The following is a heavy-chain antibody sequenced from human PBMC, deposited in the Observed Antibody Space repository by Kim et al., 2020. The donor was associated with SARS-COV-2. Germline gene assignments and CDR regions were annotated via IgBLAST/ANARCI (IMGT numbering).Heavy chain of an antibody. Sequence: YADSVKGRFTSSRDITKDTLYLQMNSLGAEDTALYYCAKDHPSSGWPAFDSWGQGTLVTVSS. CDR3: AKDHPSSGWPAFDS. V-gene: IGHV3-23*01. D-gene: IGHD6-19*01. J-gene: IGHJ4*02.